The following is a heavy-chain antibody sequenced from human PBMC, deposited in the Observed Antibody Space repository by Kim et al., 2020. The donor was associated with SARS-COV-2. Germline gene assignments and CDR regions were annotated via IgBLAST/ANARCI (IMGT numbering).Heavy chain of an antibody. V-gene: IGHV1-24*01. Sequence: ASVKVSCKVSGYTLTELSMHWVRQAPGKGLEWMGGFDPEDGETIYAQKFQGRVTMTEDTSTDTAYMELSSLRSEDTAVYYCATYLTYGVGQNLVSDFDYWGQGTLVTVSS. CDR3: ATYLTYGVGQNLVSDFDY. CDR1: GYTLTELS. D-gene: IGHD4-17*01. J-gene: IGHJ4*02. CDR2: FDPEDGET.